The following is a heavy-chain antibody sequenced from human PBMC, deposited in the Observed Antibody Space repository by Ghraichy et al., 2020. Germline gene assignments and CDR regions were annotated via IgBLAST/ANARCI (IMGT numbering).Heavy chain of an antibody. V-gene: IGHV4-34*01. CDR2: INHSGST. D-gene: IGHD6-19*01. CDR3: ASLSESHSSGWYGGGFDY. J-gene: IGHJ4*02. Sequence: SETLSLTCAVYGGSFSGYYWSWIHQPPGKGLEWIGEINHSGSTNYNPSLKSRVTISVDTSKNQFSLKLSSVTAADTAVYYCASLSESHSSGWYGGGFDYWGQGTLVTVSS. CDR1: GGSFSGYY.